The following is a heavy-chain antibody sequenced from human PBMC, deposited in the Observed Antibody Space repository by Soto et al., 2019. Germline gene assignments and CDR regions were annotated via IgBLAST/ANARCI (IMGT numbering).Heavy chain of an antibody. CDR3: ARGDDAYNLKSKVFDY. J-gene: IGHJ4*02. CDR1: GFTFSSYS. CDR2: LSYDGNNK. D-gene: IGHD1-1*01. V-gene: IGHV3-30-3*01. Sequence: VQLVESGGDVVQPGRSLRLSCAASGFTFSSYSMSWVRQSPGKGLEWVAILSYDGNNKNYADSVKGRFTISRDNSKNTLYLQMSSLRPEDTAVYYCARGDDAYNLKSKVFDYWGQGTLVTVSS.